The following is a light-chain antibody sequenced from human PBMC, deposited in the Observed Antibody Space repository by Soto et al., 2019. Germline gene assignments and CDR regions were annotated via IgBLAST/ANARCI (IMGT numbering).Light chain of an antibody. CDR2: DTS. CDR3: QQGSNWYT. V-gene: IGKV3-11*01. Sequence: EIVLTQSPATLSLSPGDRATLSCRASQSVDRYLAWYQEKPGQAPRLLIYDTSDRATGIPDRFSGSGSGTDFNLTISSLEPEDFAVYYCQQGSNWYTCGQGTKLEIK. CDR1: QSVDRY. J-gene: IGKJ2*01.